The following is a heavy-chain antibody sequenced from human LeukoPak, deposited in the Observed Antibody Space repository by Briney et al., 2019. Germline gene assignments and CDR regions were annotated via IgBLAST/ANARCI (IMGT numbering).Heavy chain of an antibody. D-gene: IGHD3-9*01. V-gene: IGHV4-39*01. CDR2: IYYSGST. CDR3: VRPDDNSFDF. CDR1: GGSISSSSYY. Sequence: SETLSLTCTVSGGSISSSSYYWGWIRQPPGKGLEWIGSIYYSGSTNYNPSLKSRVTISVDTSKNQFSLKLSSVTAADTAVYYCVRPDDNSFDFWGQGTMVTVSS. J-gene: IGHJ3*01.